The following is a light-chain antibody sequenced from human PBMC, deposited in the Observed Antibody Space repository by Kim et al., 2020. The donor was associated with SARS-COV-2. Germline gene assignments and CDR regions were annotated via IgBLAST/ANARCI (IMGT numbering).Light chain of an antibody. J-gene: IGLJ3*02. V-gene: IGLV3-19*01. CDR1: SLRSYY. Sequence: LGQTVRITGQGDSLRSYYESWYQQKAGHAPVLVIYGKNNRPSGIPDRFSGSSSGNTASLTITGAQAEDEADYYCNSRDSSGNHWVFGGGTQLTVL. CDR2: GKN. CDR3: NSRDSSGNHWV.